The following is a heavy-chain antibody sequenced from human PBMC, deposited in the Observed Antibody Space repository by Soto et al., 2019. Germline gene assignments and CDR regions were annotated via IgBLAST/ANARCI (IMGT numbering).Heavy chain of an antibody. CDR1: GYTFTSYA. J-gene: IGHJ4*02. Sequence: ASVKVSCKASGYTFTSYAMHWVRQAPGQRLEWMGWINAGNGNTKYSQKFQGRVTITRDTSASTAYMELSSLRSEDTAVYYCARDGIGGTAFRGFLDYWGQGTLVTVSS. V-gene: IGHV1-3*01. D-gene: IGHD1-1*01. CDR3: ARDGIGGTAFRGFLDY. CDR2: INAGNGNT.